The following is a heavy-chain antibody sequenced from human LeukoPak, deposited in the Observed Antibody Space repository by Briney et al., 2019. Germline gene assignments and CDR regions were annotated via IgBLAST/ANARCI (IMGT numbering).Heavy chain of an antibody. J-gene: IGHJ4*02. Sequence: PGGSLRLSCAVSGFTFSSYAMHWVRQAPGKGQEWVAVISYDGSNKYYADSVKGRFTISRDNSKNTLYLQMNSLRAEDTAVYYCARLQWEPPDYWGQGTLVIVSS. D-gene: IGHD1-26*01. V-gene: IGHV3-30-3*01. CDR2: ISYDGSNK. CDR1: GFTFSSYA. CDR3: ARLQWEPPDY.